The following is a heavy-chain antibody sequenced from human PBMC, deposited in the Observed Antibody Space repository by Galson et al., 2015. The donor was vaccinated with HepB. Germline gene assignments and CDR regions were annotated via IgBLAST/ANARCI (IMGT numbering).Heavy chain of an antibody. Sequence: QSGAEVKKPGESLKISCKSSGYSFPSYWIGWVRQMPGKGLEWMGIIYPGDSDTRYSPSFQGQVTISADKSISTAYLQWSSLKASDTAMYYCARQLSSTSPGYYYYYGMDVWGQGTTVTVSS. CDR2: IYPGDSDT. V-gene: IGHV5-51*01. D-gene: IGHD2-2*01. CDR1: GYSFPSYW. CDR3: ARQLSSTSPGYYYYYGMDV. J-gene: IGHJ6*02.